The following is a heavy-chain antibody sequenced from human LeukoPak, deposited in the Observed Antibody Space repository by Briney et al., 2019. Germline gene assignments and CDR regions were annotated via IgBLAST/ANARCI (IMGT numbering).Heavy chain of an antibody. Sequence: GGSLRLSCTASGFAFGSYAMAWVRQAPGKGLEGVAAIGSDYDRVHEDSVKGRFTISRDNSKSTLYLQMDNLRAEDTAVYFCAKSAGVATIYFDSWGRGALVTVSS. V-gene: IGHV3-23*01. J-gene: IGHJ4*02. D-gene: IGHD3-3*01. CDR3: AKSAGVATIYFDS. CDR2: IGSDYDR. CDR1: GFAFGSYA.